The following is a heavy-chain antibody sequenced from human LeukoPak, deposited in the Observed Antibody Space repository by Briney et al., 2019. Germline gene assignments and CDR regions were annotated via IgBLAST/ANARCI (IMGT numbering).Heavy chain of an antibody. V-gene: IGHV3-33*01. CDR1: GFTFSSYG. D-gene: IGHD3-22*01. CDR3: ARDIYDSSGYHYFDY. CDR2: IWFDGTNR. Sequence: PGRSLRLSCAASGFTFSSYGMHWVRQAPGKGLEWVAVIWFDGTNRYCGDSVKGRFTISRDNSKNTLYLQMNSLRAEDMAVYYCARDIYDSSGYHYFDYWGQGTLVTVST. J-gene: IGHJ4*02.